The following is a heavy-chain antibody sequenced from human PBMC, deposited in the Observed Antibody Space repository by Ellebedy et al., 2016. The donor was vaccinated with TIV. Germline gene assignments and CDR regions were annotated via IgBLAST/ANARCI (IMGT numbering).Heavy chain of an antibody. CDR2: IIPIVGTT. D-gene: IGHD1-26*01. CDR1: GGTFSSYA. J-gene: IGHJ4*02. Sequence: SVKVSCXASGGTFSSYAISWVRQAPGQGLEWMGGIIPIVGTTNYAQKFQGRVTITADEFTTTAYMELSRLRSEDTAVYYCARRHSGTLSAFDYWGQGTLVTVSS. CDR3: ARRHSGTLSAFDY. V-gene: IGHV1-69*13.